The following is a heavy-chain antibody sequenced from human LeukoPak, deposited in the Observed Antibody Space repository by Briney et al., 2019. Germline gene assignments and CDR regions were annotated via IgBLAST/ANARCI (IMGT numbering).Heavy chain of an antibody. CDR1: GFTFSSYS. CDR2: INSDSSLM. CDR3: IRDLFDDYSLDY. J-gene: IGHJ4*02. V-gene: IGHV3-21*01. D-gene: IGHD3-16*01. Sequence: GGSLRLTCAASGFTFSSYSMNWVRQAPGKGLEWVSSINSDSSLMYYAESVKGRFTISRDNARNSLYLQMNSLRAEDTAVYYCIRDLFDDYSLDYWGQGALVTVSS.